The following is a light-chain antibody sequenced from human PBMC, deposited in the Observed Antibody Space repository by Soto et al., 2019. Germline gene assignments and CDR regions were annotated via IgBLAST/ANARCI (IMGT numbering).Light chain of an antibody. J-gene: IGKJ1*01. CDR2: AAS. CDR1: QTIDVY. V-gene: IGKV1-39*01. Sequence: DIQMTQSPSSLSASVGDRVAITCRASQTIDVYLNWYVQKPGRAPQLLIYAASKLQSGVPSRFSGRGSGTDFTLTISSLQADDSATYFCQQSYMTPRTFGQGTKVEI. CDR3: QQSYMTPRT.